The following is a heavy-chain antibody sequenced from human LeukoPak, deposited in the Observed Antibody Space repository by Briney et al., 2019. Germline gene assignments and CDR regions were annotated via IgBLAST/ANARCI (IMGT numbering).Heavy chain of an antibody. CDR2: IDRDGSRI. D-gene: IGHD4-23*01. CDR1: GFTFSSYW. Sequence: GGSLRLSCAASGFTFSSYWMHWVRQAPGKGLVWVSRIDRDGSRINYADSVKGRFTISRDNGKNTPFLQMNSLRAEDAAVYYCVRGNDYGGPHYWGQGTLVTVSS. J-gene: IGHJ4*02. CDR3: VRGNDYGGPHY. V-gene: IGHV3-74*01.